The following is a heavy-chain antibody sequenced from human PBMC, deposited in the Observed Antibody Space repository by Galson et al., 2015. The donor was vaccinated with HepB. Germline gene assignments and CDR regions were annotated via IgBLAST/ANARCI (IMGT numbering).Heavy chain of an antibody. CDR1: GFSFNTFA. J-gene: IGHJ4*02. D-gene: IGHD1-7*01. Sequence: SLRLSCAASGFSFNTFAMHWVRQAPGKGLEWVALISYDGNDKHYADSVKGRFTISRDRSKNAVFLQMDSLRDEDTALYYCARPRGNWKYGYFDYWGQGTLVTV. CDR3: ARPRGNWKYGYFDY. V-gene: IGHV3-30*04. CDR2: ISYDGNDK.